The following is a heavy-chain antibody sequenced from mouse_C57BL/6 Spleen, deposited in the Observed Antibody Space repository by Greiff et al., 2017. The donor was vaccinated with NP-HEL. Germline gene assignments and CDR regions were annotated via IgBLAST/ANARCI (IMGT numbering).Heavy chain of an antibody. V-gene: IGHV1-53*01. CDR2: INPSNGGT. CDR3: ESLNPNYYGSSYFDY. CDR1: GYTFTSYW. D-gene: IGHD1-1*01. Sequence: QVQLQQPGTELVKPGASVKLSCKASGYTFTSYWMHWVKQRPGQGLEWIGNINPSNGGTNYNEKFKSKATLTVDKSSSTAYMQLSSLTSEDSAVYYCESLNPNYYGSSYFDYWGQGTTLTVSS. J-gene: IGHJ2*01.